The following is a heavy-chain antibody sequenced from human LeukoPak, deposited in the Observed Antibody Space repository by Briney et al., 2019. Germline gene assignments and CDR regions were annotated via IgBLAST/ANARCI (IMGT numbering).Heavy chain of an antibody. CDR2: MNPNSGNT. CDR1: GYTFTNYD. V-gene: IGHV1-8*03. CDR3: ARDGDYYGSGNFDH. Sequence: AAVKVSCQTSGYTFTNYDINWVRQATGQGREWMGWMNPNSGNTGYAQKFQGRLTITRDTSISTAYMELSSLRSEDTAVYYCARDGDYYGSGNFDHWGQGTLVTVSS. J-gene: IGHJ4*02. D-gene: IGHD3-10*01.